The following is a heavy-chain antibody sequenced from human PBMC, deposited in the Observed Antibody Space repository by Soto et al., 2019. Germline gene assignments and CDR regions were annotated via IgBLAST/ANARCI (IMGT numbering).Heavy chain of an antibody. D-gene: IGHD2-2*01. CDR3: ARGGYCSSTSCSNGGWFDP. CDR2: INHSGST. J-gene: IGHJ5*02. Sequence: PSETLSLTXAVYGGSFSGYYWSWIRQPPGKGLEWIGEINHSGSTNYNPSLKSRVTISVDTSKNQFSLKLSSVTAADTAVYYCARGGYCSSTSCSNGGWFDPWGQGTLVTVSS. CDR1: GGSFSGYY. V-gene: IGHV4-34*01.